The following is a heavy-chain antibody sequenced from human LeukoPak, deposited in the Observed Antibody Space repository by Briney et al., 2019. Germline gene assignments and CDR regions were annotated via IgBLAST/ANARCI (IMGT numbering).Heavy chain of an antibody. CDR3: AREGSGVAGHFDY. J-gene: IGHJ4*02. V-gene: IGHV3-21*01. CDR2: ISSSSSYI. D-gene: IGHD6-19*01. CDR1: GFTFSSYR. Sequence: GGSLRLSCAASGFTFSSYRMNWVRRAPGKGLERVSSISSSSSYIYYADSVKGRFTISRDNAKNSLYLQMNSLRAEDTAVYYCAREGSGVAGHFDYWGQGTLVTVSS.